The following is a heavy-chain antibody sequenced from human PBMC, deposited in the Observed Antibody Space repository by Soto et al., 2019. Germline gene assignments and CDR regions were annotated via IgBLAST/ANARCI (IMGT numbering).Heavy chain of an antibody. CDR2: IIPILGIA. V-gene: IGHV1-69*04. D-gene: IGHD3-10*01. CDR1: GGTFSSYT. J-gene: IGHJ6*03. Sequence: SVKVSCKASGGTFSSYTISWVRQAPGQGLEWIGRIIPILGIANYAQKFQGRVTITADKSTSTAYMELSSLRSEDTAVYYCARDYSEITMVRGASYYYYMDVWGKGTTVTVSS. CDR3: ARDYSEITMVRGASYYYYMDV.